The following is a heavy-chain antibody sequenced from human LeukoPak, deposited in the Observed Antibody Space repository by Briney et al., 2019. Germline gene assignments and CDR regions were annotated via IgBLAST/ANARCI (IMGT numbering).Heavy chain of an antibody. V-gene: IGHV3-49*03. CDR2: IRSKAYGGTT. CDR3: TRAPPYGLPTFDY. D-gene: IGHD4-17*01. J-gene: IGHJ4*02. CDR1: GFTFGDYA. Sequence: PGRSLRLSCTASGFTFGDYAMSWFRQAPGKGLEWVGFIRSKAYGGTTEYAASVKGRFTISRDDSKSIAYLQMNSLKTEDTAVYYCTRAPPYGLPTFDYWGQGTLVTVSS.